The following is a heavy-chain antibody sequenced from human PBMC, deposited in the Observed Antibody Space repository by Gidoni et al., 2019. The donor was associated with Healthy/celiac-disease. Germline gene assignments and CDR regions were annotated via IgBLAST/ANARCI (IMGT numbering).Heavy chain of an antibody. CDR2: ISGSGGST. Sequence: EVQLLESGGGLVQPGGSLRLSCAASGFTFSSYAMSWVRQAPGKGLEWVSAISGSGGSTYYADSVKGRFTISRDNSKNTLYLQMNSLRAEDTAVYYCAKGHYSRWSYYYYGMDVWGQGTTVTVSS. D-gene: IGHD2-15*01. V-gene: IGHV3-23*01. CDR3: AKGHYSRWSYYYYGMDV. J-gene: IGHJ6*02. CDR1: GFTFSSYA.